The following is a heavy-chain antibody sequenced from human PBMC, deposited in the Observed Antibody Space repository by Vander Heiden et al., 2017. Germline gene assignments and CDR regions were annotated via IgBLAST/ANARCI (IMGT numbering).Heavy chain of an antibody. CDR1: GFTFSSYA. CDR2: ISRSGGSK. D-gene: IGHD3-3*01. Sequence: EVQLLESGGGLVQPGGSLRLPCAASGFTFSSYAMSWVRQAPGKGLEWVSAISRSGGSKYYADAVKGRFTISRDNSKNTLYRQMKSLRAEDTAVYYFAKDPRRTIFGRFDPWGHGTLVTVSS. CDR3: AKDPRRTIFGRFDP. J-gene: IGHJ5*02. V-gene: IGHV3-23*01.